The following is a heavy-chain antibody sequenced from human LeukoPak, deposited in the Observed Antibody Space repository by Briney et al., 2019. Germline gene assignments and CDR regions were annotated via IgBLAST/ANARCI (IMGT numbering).Heavy chain of an antibody. Sequence: SETLSLTCTVSGGSISSSSYYWGWIRQPPGKGLEWIGSIYYSGNTYCNPSLKSRVTISVDTSKNQFSLKLSSVTAADTAVFYCARQRDYYDSSGYYSEFDYWGQGTLVTVSS. V-gene: IGHV4-39*01. J-gene: IGHJ4*02. CDR3: ARQRDYYDSSGYYSEFDY. D-gene: IGHD3-22*01. CDR1: GGSISSSSYY. CDR2: IYYSGNT.